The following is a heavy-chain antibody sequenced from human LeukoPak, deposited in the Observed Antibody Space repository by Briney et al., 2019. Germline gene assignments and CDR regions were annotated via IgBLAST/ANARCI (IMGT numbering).Heavy chain of an antibody. D-gene: IGHD2-15*01. V-gene: IGHV3-21*01. Sequence: GGSLRLSCAASGFTFSDYSFNWVRQAPGKGLEWVSSISSSSSYKYYADSLKGRFTISRDNAKNSLYLQVNSLRAEDTAVYYCARINDIDNSYHLDFWGRGTLVTVSS. CDR3: ARINDIDNSYHLDF. J-gene: IGHJ4*01. CDR2: ISSSSSYK. CDR1: GFTFSDYS.